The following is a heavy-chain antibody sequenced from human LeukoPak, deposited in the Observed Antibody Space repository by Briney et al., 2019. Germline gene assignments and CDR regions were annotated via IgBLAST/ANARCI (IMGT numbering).Heavy chain of an antibody. D-gene: IGHD6-6*01. CDR2: IWFDGSEK. CDR1: GFSFSGHG. CDR3: AKDLPRQLVPPFNWFDP. Sequence: GGSLRLSCAASGFSFSGHGMHWVRQSPGNGLEWVAVIWFDGSEKYYSDSVKGRFTISRDTSKNTVYLQMNSLRAEDTAVYYCAKDLPRQLVPPFNWFDPWGQGTLVTVSS. V-gene: IGHV3-30*02. J-gene: IGHJ5*02.